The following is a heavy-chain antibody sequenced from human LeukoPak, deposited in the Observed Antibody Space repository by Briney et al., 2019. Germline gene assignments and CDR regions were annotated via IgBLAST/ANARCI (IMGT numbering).Heavy chain of an antibody. J-gene: IGHJ4*02. Sequence: ASVKVSCKASGYTFTKYGITWVRQAPGRGLEWMGWISTYNGDRKYAQKFQGRVTLTTDTSTTTAYMELRSLRSDDTAVYYCARYTLTGYPPFDYWGQGTLVTVSS. CDR3: ARYTLTGYPPFDY. CDR2: ISTYNGDR. CDR1: GYTFTKYG. V-gene: IGHV1-18*01. D-gene: IGHD3-9*01.